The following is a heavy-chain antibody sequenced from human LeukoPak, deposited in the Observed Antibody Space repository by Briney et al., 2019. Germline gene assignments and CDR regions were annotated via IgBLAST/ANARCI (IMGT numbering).Heavy chain of an antibody. CDR3: AREEGPGYFDL. Sequence: GGSLRLSCAASGFTFSDYYMSWIRQAPGKGLEWVSSISSSSSYIYYADSVKGRFTISRDNAKNSLYLQMNSLRAEDTAVYYCAREEGPGYFDLWGRGTLVTVSS. J-gene: IGHJ2*01. CDR1: GFTFSDYY. V-gene: IGHV3-11*06. CDR2: ISSSSSYI. D-gene: IGHD2-2*01.